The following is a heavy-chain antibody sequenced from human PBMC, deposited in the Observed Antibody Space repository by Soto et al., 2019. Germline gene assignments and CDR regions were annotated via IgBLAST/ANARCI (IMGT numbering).Heavy chain of an antibody. CDR3: ALIPQIDAIAI. D-gene: IGHD3-16*01. V-gene: IGHV1-2*04. Sequence: GASVKVSCKASGYTFTGYYMHWVRQAPGQGLEWMGWINPISGGTNYAQKFQGWVIMTRDTSISTAYMELSRLRSDDTAVYYCALIPQIDAIAIWGQGTMVTISS. J-gene: IGHJ3*02. CDR2: INPISGGT. CDR1: GYTFTGYY.